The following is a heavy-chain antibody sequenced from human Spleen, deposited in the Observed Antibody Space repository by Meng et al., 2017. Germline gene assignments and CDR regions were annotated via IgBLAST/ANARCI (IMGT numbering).Heavy chain of an antibody. CDR2: IYTSGST. CDR1: GGSFSGYY. J-gene: IGHJ4*02. V-gene: IGHV4-59*10. D-gene: IGHD3-10*01. CDR3: ARDGVWFGEVD. Sequence: SETLSLTCAVYGGSFSGYYWSWIRQPPGKGLEWIGRIYTSGSTNYNPSLKSRVTMSVDTSKNQFSLKLSSVTAADTAVYYCARDGVWFGEVDWGQGTLVTVSS.